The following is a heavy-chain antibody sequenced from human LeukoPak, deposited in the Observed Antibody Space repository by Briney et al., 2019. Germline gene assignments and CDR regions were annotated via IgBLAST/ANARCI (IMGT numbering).Heavy chain of an antibody. V-gene: IGHV4-34*01. J-gene: IGHJ4*02. Sequence: SETLSLTCAVYGGSFSGYYWSWIRQPPGKGLDWIGEIHHSGSTNFNPSLTSRVTISIYTSKNQYSLSLSTVTAADTAVYYCARQPCGGDCYSSTYYFDYWGQGTLVTVAS. CDR3: ARQPCGGDCYSSTYYFDY. CDR1: GGSFSGYY. D-gene: IGHD2-21*02. CDR2: IHHSGST.